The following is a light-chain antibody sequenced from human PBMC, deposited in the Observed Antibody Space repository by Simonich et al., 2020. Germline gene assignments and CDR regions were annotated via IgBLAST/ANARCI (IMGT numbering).Light chain of an antibody. Sequence: DIVMTQSPDSLDVSLGERATINCQSSQSVLYSSNNKNYLAWYQQNPGQPPNLLIYWASTRESGVPDRFSGSGSGTYFTLTISSLQAEDVAVYYCQQYYSTPPTFGQGTKLEIK. V-gene: IGKV4-1*01. J-gene: IGKJ2*01. CDR3: QQYYSTPPT. CDR2: WAS. CDR1: QSVLYSSNNKNY.